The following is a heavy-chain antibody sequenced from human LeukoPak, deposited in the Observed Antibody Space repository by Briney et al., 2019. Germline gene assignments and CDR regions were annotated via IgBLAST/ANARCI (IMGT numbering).Heavy chain of an antibody. V-gene: IGHV3-48*03. CDR1: GFTSSSYE. D-gene: IGHD3-10*01. J-gene: IGHJ4*02. CDR3: ARDWSYYGSGSFDY. CDR2: ISSSGSTI. Sequence: GGSLRLSCAASGFTSSSYEMNWVRQAPGKGLEWVSYISSSGSTIYYADSVKGRFTISRDNAKNSLYLQMNSLRAEDTAVYYCARDWSYYGSGSFDYWAREPWSPSPQ.